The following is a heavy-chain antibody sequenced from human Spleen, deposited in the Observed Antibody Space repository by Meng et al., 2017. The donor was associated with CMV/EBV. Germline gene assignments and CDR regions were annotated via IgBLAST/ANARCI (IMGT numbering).Heavy chain of an antibody. CDR2: IYSGGST. CDR3: TGDSVSNPNLDY. J-gene: IGHJ4*02. V-gene: IGHV3-66*01. D-gene: IGHD3-10*01. CDR1: GFTVSSNY. Sequence: EVQLVVSGGGLVQPGGVLSLSCAASGFTVSSNYMNWVRQAPGKGLEWVSVIYSGGSTYYADSVKGRFTISRDNSKNTLYLQMNSLRAEDTAVYYCTGDSVSNPNLDYWGQGTLVTVAS.